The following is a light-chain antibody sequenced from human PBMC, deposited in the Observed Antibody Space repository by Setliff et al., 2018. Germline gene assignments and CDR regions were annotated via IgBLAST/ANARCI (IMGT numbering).Light chain of an antibody. J-gene: IGLJ1*01. CDR2: AVS. CDR1: SSDVGSYDL. Sequence: QSVLTQPASVSGSPGQSITISCSGTSSDVGSYDLVSWYQQHPGKAPKLIIYAVSDRPSGVSNRFSGSKSGNTASLTISGLQTEDEADYYCNAYTSGTTYVFGTGTKANVL. V-gene: IGLV2-14*03. CDR3: NAYTSGTTYV.